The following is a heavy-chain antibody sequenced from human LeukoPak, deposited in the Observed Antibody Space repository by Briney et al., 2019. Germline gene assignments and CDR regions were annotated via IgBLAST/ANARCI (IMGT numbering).Heavy chain of an antibody. V-gene: IGHV5-51*01. CDR2: IYPADSDT. CDR1: GYSFTTYW. J-gene: IGHJ4*02. CDR3: ARRGSSGWHFYYFDY. Sequence: GESLQISCKASGYSFTTYWIGWVRQLPGQGLEWMGNIYPADSDTRYSPSFQGQVTISVDKFISTAYLQWSSLKASDTAMYYCARRGSSGWHFYYFDYWGQGTLVTVSS. D-gene: IGHD6-19*01.